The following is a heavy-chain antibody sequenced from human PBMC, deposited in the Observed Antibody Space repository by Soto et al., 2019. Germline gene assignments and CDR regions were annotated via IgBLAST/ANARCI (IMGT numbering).Heavy chain of an antibody. Sequence: GGSLRLSCAASGFTFNSYAMSWVRQAPGKGLEWVSGISGSGGSTYDADSVKGRFTSSRDNPMNTLYRQMNSLRPEDTAVDYCAKDRYGSWSYLDYWGQGTLVTVSS. CDR2: ISGSGGST. CDR3: AKDRYGSWSYLDY. D-gene: IGHD3-10*01. J-gene: IGHJ4*02. CDR1: GFTFNSYA. V-gene: IGHV3-23*01.